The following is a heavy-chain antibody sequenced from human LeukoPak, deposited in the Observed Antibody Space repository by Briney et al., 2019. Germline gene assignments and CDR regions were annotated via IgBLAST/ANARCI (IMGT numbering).Heavy chain of an antibody. D-gene: IGHD6-13*01. CDR3: ARVRGIAAAGTRRLYFDY. Sequence: SETLSLTCAVYGGSFSGYYWSWIRRPPGKGLEWIGEINHSGSTNYNPSLKSRVTISVDTSKNQFSLKLSSVTAADTAVYYCARVRGIAAAGTRRLYFDYWGQGTLVTVSS. CDR2: INHSGST. J-gene: IGHJ4*02. CDR1: GGSFSGYY. V-gene: IGHV4-34*01.